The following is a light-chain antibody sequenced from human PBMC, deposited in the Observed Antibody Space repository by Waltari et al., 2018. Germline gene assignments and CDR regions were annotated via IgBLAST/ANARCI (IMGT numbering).Light chain of an antibody. CDR3: HAAADNNWF. CDR2: KDT. CDR1: VLAEKY. Sequence: YDLTQPSSVSVSPGQTATITCSGDVLAEKYVRWFQQKPGQAPTLILYKDTERPSGIPERVSGSSSGSKVTLTIRGALLEDEADYHCHAAADNNWFFGGGTKLTVL. V-gene: IGLV3-27*01. J-gene: IGLJ2*01.